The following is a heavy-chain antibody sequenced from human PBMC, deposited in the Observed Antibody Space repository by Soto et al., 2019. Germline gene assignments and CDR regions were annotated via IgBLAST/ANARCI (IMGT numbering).Heavy chain of an antibody. J-gene: IGHJ5*02. CDR1: GGSISSSSYY. CDR3: APVVRGVMGNWVDP. CDR2: IDYSGST. D-gene: IGHD3-10*01. Sequence: QLQLQESGPGLVKPSETLSLTCTVSGGSISSSSYYWGWIRQPPGKGLEWIGCIDYSGSTYYNPSLKSRVTLSVDTSKNQFSRKLSSVTAADTAVYYCAPVVRGVMGNWVDPWGQGTLVTVSS. V-gene: IGHV4-39*01.